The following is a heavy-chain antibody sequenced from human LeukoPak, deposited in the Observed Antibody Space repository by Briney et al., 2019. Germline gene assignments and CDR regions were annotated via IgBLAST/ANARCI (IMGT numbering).Heavy chain of an antibody. CDR2: INHSGST. CDR3: ARSWRTGGDYDSSGLDY. J-gene: IGHJ4*02. Sequence: SETLSLTCAVYGGSFSGYYWSWIRQPPGKGLEWIGEINHSGSTNYSPSLKSRVTISVDTSKNQFSLKLSSVTAADTAVYYCARSWRTGGDYDSSGLDYWGQGTLVTVSS. V-gene: IGHV4-34*01. CDR1: GGSFSGYY. D-gene: IGHD3-22*01.